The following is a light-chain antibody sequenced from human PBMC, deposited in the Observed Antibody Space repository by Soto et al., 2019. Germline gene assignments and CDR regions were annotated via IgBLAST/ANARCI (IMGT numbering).Light chain of an antibody. J-gene: IGLJ1*01. CDR3: SSYTSSSTHV. CDR2: DVS. CDR1: SSDVGAYTF. Sequence: QSALTRPASVSGSPGQSITISCTGTSSDVGAYTFVSWYQQHPDKVPKLMIFDVSRRPSGVSDRFSGSKSGNMASLTISGLQPEDEADYYCSSYTSSSTHVFGSGTKLTVL. V-gene: IGLV2-14*03.